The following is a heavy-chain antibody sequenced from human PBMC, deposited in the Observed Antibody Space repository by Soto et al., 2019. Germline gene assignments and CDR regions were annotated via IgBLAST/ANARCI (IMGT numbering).Heavy chain of an antibody. CDR1: GGSISSYY. CDR3: ARRITGTTYFDY. CDR2: IYYSGST. J-gene: IGHJ4*02. V-gene: IGHV4-59*08. D-gene: IGHD1-20*01. Sequence: SETLSLTCTVSGGSISSYYWSWIRQPPGKGLEWLGYIYYSGSTDYNPSLKSRVTISVYTSKSQFSLQLNSVTAADTAVYYCARRITGTTYFDYWGQGTLVTVSS.